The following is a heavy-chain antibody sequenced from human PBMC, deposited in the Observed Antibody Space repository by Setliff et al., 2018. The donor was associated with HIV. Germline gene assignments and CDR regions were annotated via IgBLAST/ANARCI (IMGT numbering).Heavy chain of an antibody. J-gene: IGHJ3*02. Sequence: GGSLRLSCAASGFTFSSYSMNWVRQAPGKGLEWVSSISSGSSYIYYAESVKGRFTISRDNAKNSLYLQMNSLRAEDTAVYYCARDFYCSGGSCYSPGGTDAFDIWGQGTMVTVSS. D-gene: IGHD2-15*01. V-gene: IGHV3-21*01. CDR3: ARDFYCSGGSCYSPGGTDAFDI. CDR1: GFTFSSYS. CDR2: ISSGSSYI.